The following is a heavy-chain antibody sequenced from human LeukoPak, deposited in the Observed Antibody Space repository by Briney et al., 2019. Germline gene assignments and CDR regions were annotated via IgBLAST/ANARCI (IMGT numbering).Heavy chain of an antibody. CDR3: ARDLGVDFSDYGDYRHPLHFDY. CDR1: GGTFSSYA. D-gene: IGHD4-17*01. CDR2: IIPVFGTA. J-gene: IGHJ4*02. Sequence: GASVKVPCKASGGTFSSYAISWVRQAPGQGLEWMGGIIPVFGTANYAQKFQGRVTITADESTSTAYMELSSLRSEDTAVYYCARDLGVDFSDYGDYRHPLHFDYWGRGTLVTVSS. V-gene: IGHV1-69*13.